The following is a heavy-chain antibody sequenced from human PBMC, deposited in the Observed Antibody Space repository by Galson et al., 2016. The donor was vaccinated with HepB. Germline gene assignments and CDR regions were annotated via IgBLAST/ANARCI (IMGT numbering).Heavy chain of an antibody. Sequence: SVKVSCKASGYNFIGNAIYWVRQAPGQGLEWMGWINPYSGGSNSAQKFQGRFTMTTDTSVSTAYMELRSLRSDDTAVDYCAKGLRALRAFDMWGQGTMVGVSS. V-gene: IGHV1-2*02. J-gene: IGHJ3*02. CDR3: AKGLRALRAFDM. D-gene: IGHD3-16*01. CDR1: GYNFIGNA. CDR2: INPYSGGS.